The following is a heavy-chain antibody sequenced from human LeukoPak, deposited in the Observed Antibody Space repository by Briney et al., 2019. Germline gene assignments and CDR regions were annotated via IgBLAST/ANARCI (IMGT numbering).Heavy chain of an antibody. Sequence: ASVKVSCKVSGYIFSSYDINWVRQATGQGLEWVGWMNPDSGDTGYAQKFRGRVTMTRNTSINTAYMELSSLRSEDTAVYYCAREAIVESKDAFDIWGQGTTVIVSP. J-gene: IGHJ3*02. V-gene: IGHV1-8*01. CDR1: GYIFSSYD. D-gene: IGHD2-15*01. CDR2: MNPDSGDT. CDR3: AREAIVESKDAFDI.